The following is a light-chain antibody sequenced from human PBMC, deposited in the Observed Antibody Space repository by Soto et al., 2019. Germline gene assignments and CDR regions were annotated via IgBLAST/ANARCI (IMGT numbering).Light chain of an antibody. V-gene: IGLV2-11*01. Sequence: QSALTQPRSVSGSPRQSVTISCTGTGSDVGGYNYVSWYQQHPGKAPKLMIFDVSKRPSGVPDHFSGSKSGNTASLTISGLQAEDEADYYCCSYAGSYTWVFGGGTKLTVL. J-gene: IGLJ3*02. CDR1: GSDVGGYNY. CDR3: CSYAGSYTWV. CDR2: DVS.